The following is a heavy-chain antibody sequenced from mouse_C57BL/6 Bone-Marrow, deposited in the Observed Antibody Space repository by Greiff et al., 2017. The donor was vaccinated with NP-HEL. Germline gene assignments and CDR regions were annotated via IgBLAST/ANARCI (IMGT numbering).Heavy chain of an antibody. D-gene: IGHD1-1*01. CDR2: IYPRSGNT. CDR1: GYTFTSYG. Sequence: VQLQQSGAELARPGASVKLSCKASGYTFTSYGISWVKQRTGQGLEWIGEIYPRSGNTYYNEKFKGKATLTADKSSSTAYMELRSLTSEDSAVYFCARIYYGPWFAYWGQGTLVTVSA. CDR3: ARIYYGPWFAY. V-gene: IGHV1-81*01. J-gene: IGHJ3*01.